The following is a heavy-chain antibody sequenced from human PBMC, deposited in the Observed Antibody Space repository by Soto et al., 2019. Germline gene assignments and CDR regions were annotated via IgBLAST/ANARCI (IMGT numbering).Heavy chain of an antibody. V-gene: IGHV4-34*01. CDR2: INHSGST. CDR1: GGSFSGYY. J-gene: IGHJ4*02. D-gene: IGHD6-13*01. CDR3: ARTYSSSWSPFDY. Sequence: QVQLQQWGAGLLKPSETLSLTCAVYGGSFSGYYWSWIRQPPGKGLEWIGEINHSGSTNYNPSLKSRVTISVDTSKNQFSLKLSSVTAADMAVYYCARTYSSSWSPFDYWGQGTLVTVSS.